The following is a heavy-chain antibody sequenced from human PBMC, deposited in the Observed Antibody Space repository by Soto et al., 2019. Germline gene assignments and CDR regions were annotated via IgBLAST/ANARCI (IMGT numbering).Heavy chain of an antibody. CDR2: IYYSGST. Sequence: PSETLSLTCSVSGGSISSGYYWTWIRQHPGKGLEWIGYIYYSGSTNYNPSLKSRVTISVDTSKNQFSLKLSSVTAADTAVYYCARVMDTARGGIDYWGQGTLVTVSS. J-gene: IGHJ4*02. CDR3: ARVMDTARGGIDY. CDR1: GGSISSGYY. V-gene: IGHV4-61*01. D-gene: IGHD5-18*01.